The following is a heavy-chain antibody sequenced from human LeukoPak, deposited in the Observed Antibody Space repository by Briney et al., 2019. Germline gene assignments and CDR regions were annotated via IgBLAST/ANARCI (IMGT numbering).Heavy chain of an antibody. CDR1: GFTFSSYA. V-gene: IGHV3-23*01. CDR3: AKKDIVVVPAAIPKADNWFDP. J-gene: IGHJ5*02. D-gene: IGHD2-2*02. Sequence: GGSLRLSCAASGFTFSSYAMSWVRQAPGKGLEWVSAISGSGGSTYYADSVKGRFTISRDNSKNTLYLRMNSLRAEDTAVYYCAKKDIVVVPAAIPKADNWFDPWGQGTLVTVSS. CDR2: ISGSGGST.